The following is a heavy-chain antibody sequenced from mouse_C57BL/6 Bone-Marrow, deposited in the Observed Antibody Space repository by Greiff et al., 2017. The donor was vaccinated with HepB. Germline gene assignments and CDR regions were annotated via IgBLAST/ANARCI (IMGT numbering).Heavy chain of an antibody. CDR1: GYTFTDYE. V-gene: IGHV1-15*01. CDR2: IDPETGGT. D-gene: IGHD1-1*01. CDR3: TRDTTVVAGPYAMDY. Sequence: QVHVKQSGAELVRPGASVTLSCKASGYTFTDYEMHWVKQTPVHGLEWIGAIDPETGGTAYNQKFKGKAILTADKSSSTAYMELRSLTSEDSAVYYCTRDTTVVAGPYAMDYWGQGTSVTVSS. J-gene: IGHJ4*01.